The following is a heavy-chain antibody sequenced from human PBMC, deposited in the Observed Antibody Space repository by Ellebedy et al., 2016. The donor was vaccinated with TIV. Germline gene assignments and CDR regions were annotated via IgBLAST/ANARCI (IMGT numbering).Heavy chain of an antibody. CDR1: GGSMRSYY. V-gene: IGHV4-59*08. Sequence: MPGGSLRLSCNVSGGSMRSYYWSWIRQPPGKGLEWIGYIFYTGSTNYNPSLRSRVTLSVDTSKNQYSLNLSSVTAADTAVYYCARLLSNYYEAGTSYNRYFDYWGQGTLVTVSS. CDR3: ARLLSNYYEAGTSYNRYFDY. CDR2: IFYTGST. J-gene: IGHJ4*02. D-gene: IGHD3-10*01.